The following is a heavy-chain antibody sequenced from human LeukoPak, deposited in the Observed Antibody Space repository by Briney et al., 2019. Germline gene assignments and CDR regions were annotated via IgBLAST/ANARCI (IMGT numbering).Heavy chain of an antibody. CDR3: TRDRAYSNAFDF. V-gene: IGHV3-74*01. J-gene: IGHJ4*02. CDR2: INADGRST. Sequence: GGSLRLSCAASGFTFSSYWMHWVRQAPGKGLVWVSRINADGRSTSYADSVKGRFTISRDNAKNTLYLQMTSLRAEDTAVYYCTRDRAYSNAFDFWGQGTLVTVSS. D-gene: IGHD4-11*01. CDR1: GFTFSSYW.